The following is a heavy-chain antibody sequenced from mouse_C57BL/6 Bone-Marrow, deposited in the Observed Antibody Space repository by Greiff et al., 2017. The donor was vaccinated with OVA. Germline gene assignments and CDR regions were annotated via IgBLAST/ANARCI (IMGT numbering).Heavy chain of an antibody. J-gene: IGHJ4*01. D-gene: IGHD1-1*02. V-gene: IGHV2-2*01. CDR1: GFSLTSYG. CDR2: IWSGGST. CDR3: ARNPLYGAMDY. Sequence: VQLQQSGPGLVQPSQSLSITCTVSGFSLTSYGVHWVRQSPGKGLEWLGVIWSGGSTDYHAAFISRLSISKDNSKSQVFFKMNSLQADDTAIYYCARNPLYGAMDYWGQGTSVTVSS.